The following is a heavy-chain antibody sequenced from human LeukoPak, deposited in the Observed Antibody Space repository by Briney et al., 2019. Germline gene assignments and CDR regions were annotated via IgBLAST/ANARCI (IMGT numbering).Heavy chain of an antibody. V-gene: IGHV3-73*01. J-gene: IGHJ6*03. D-gene: IGHD2-2*01. CDR3: TRHVDCSSTSCYYYYYYMDV. CDR2: IRSKANSYAT. CDR1: GFTFSGSA. Sequence: GGSLKLSCAASGFTFSGSAMHWVRQASGKGLEGVGRIRSKANSYATAYAASVKGRFTISRDDSKNTAYLQMNSLKTEDTAVYYCTRHVDCSSTSCYYYYYYMDVWGKGTTVTVSS.